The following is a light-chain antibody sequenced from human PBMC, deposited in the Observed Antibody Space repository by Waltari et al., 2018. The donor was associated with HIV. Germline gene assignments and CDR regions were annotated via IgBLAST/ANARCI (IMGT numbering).Light chain of an antibody. J-gene: IGLJ2*01. CDR1: SSNIGAGYD. Sequence: QAGLTQPPSVSGAPGQRVTISCTGSSSNIGAGYDVHWYQQLPGTAPKLLIYGNSTRPSGVPDRFSCSKSGTSASLAITGLQAEDEADYYGQSYDSSLSGVVFGGGTKLTVL. CDR2: GNS. V-gene: IGLV1-40*01. CDR3: QSYDSSLSGVV.